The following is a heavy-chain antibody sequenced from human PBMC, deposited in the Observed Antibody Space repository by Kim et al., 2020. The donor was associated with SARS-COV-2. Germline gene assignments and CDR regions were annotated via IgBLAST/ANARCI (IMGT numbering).Heavy chain of an antibody. CDR2: IYYSGST. D-gene: IGHD3-22*01. CDR1: GGSISSTSYY. CDR3: ATPLTTGGYYYYGKDV. Sequence: SETLSLTCSVSGGSISSTSYYWGWIRQPPGKGLEWIGSIYYSGSTYYNPSVKSRVTISVDTPKNRFSLKLSSVTAADTAVYYCATPLTTGGYYYYGKDVWRQGTALSVSS. V-gene: IGHV4-39*01. J-gene: IGHJ6*02.